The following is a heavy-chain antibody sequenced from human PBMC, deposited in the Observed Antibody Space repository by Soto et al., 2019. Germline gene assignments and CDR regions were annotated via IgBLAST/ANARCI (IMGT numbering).Heavy chain of an antibody. Sequence: SETLSLTCTVSGGSINSYYWSWIRQPAGKALEWIGRMYTSGSTDYNPSLKSRVTMSVDTSKNQFSLKLSSVTAADTAVYYCARELKNPYYFDYWGQGTMVTVSS. V-gene: IGHV4-4*07. J-gene: IGHJ4*02. CDR1: GGSINSYY. CDR2: MYTSGST. CDR3: ARELKNPYYFDY.